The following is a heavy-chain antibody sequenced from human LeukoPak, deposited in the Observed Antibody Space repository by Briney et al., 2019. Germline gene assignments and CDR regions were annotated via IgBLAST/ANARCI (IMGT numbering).Heavy chain of an antibody. V-gene: IGHV1-46*01. D-gene: IGHD3-3*01. CDR2: INPTGGST. J-gene: IGHJ4*02. CDR3: ARVVHDFWSGFTVDYFDY. CDR1: GYTFPIYF. Sequence: EASVKVSFKASGYTFPIYFMHWVRQAPGQGLEWMGIINPTGGSTTYAQKFQGRVTMTRDTSTSTVYMELSSLRSDDTAVYYCARVVHDFWSGFTVDYFDYWGQGTLVTVSS.